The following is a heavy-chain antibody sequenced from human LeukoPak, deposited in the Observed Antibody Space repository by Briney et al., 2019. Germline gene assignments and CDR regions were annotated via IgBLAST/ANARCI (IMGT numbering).Heavy chain of an antibody. CDR2: IYYSGST. Sequence: SETLSLTCTVSGGSISSGDYYWSWIRQPPGKGLEWIGYIYYSGSTYYNPSLKSRVTISVDTSKNQFSLKLSSVTAADTAVYYCAISVPDYGDPPYYFDYWGQGTLVTVSS. CDR3: AISVPDYGDPPYYFDY. D-gene: IGHD4-17*01. J-gene: IGHJ4*02. V-gene: IGHV4-30-4*01. CDR1: GGSISSGDYY.